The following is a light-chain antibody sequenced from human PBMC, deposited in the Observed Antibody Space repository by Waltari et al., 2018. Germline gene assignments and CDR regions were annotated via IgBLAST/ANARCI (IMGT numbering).Light chain of an antibody. CDR2: GAS. CDR1: QSVGRT. V-gene: IGKV3-20*01. CDR3: QHYLRLPVS. J-gene: IGKJ1*01. Sequence: EIVLTQSLGTLSLSPGERATLSCRASQSVGRTLAWYQQRPGQAPRLLIYGASSRAADIPDRFAGSGSGTDFSLTINRLEPEDFAVYYCQHYLRLPVSFGQGTKVEIK.